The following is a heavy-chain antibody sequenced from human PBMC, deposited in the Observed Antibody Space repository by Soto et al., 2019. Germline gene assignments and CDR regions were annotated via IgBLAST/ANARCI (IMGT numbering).Heavy chain of an antibody. V-gene: IGHV4-59*01. CDR2: IFYSGST. Sequence: PSETLSLTCTVSGGSISTYYWNWIRQSPGKGLEWIGYIFYSGSTNYNPSLKSRVIMSVDTSKNQFSLKLSSVTAADTAVYFCARAPRAVANPNRFDPWGQGTPVTVSS. CDR3: ARAPRAVANPNRFDP. D-gene: IGHD6-19*01. J-gene: IGHJ5*02. CDR1: GGSISTYY.